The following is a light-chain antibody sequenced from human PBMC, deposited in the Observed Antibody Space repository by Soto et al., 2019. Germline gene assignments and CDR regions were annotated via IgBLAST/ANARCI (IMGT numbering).Light chain of an antibody. CDR3: QQYNNWPPHT. CDR2: GAS. CDR1: QSVSSN. V-gene: IGKV3-15*01. J-gene: IGKJ2*01. Sequence: EIVMTQSPATLSVSPGERATLSCRASQSVSSNLAWYQQKPGQAPRLLIYGASTRATGIPARFSGSGSGTAFTLTISSLQSEDFAVYYCQQYNNWPPHTFGQGTKLETK.